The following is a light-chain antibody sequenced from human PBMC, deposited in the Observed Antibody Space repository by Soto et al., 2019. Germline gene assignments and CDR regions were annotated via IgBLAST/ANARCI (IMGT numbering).Light chain of an antibody. J-gene: IGKJ5*01. CDR1: QSISSY. Sequence: DIQMTQSPSSLSASVGDRVTITFRASQSISSYLNWYQQKPGKAPKLLIYAASTLQSGVPLRFSGSGSGTSFTLTISSLQPEDFATYYCQQLLSYPITFGQGTRLEIK. CDR3: QQLLSYPIT. CDR2: AAS. V-gene: IGKV1-9*01.